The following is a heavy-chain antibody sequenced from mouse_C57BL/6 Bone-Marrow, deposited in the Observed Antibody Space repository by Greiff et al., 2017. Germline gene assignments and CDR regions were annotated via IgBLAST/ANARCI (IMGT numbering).Heavy chain of an antibody. J-gene: IGHJ4*01. V-gene: IGHV1-69*01. Sequence: QVQLQQPGAELVMPGASVKLSCKASGYTFTSYWMHWVKQRPGQGLEWIGEIDPSDSYTNYNQKFKGKSTLTVDKSSSTAYMQLSSLASEDSAVYYSARGGYYAMDYWEQGTSVTVSS. CDR3: ARGGYYAMDY. CDR2: IDPSDSYT. CDR1: GYTFTSYW.